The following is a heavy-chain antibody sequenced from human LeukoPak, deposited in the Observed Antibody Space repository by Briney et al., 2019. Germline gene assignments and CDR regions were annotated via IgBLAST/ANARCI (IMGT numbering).Heavy chain of an antibody. CDR3: ARAGYYDSSGLFGAFDI. CDR1: GFTVSSNY. J-gene: IGHJ3*02. D-gene: IGHD3-22*01. Sequence: GGSLRLSCAASGFTVSSNYMSWVRQAPGKGLEWVSVIYSGGSTCYADSVKGRFTISRDNSKNTLYLQMNSLRAEDTAVYYCARAGYYDSSGLFGAFDIWGQGTVVTVSS. CDR2: IYSGGST. V-gene: IGHV3-66*02.